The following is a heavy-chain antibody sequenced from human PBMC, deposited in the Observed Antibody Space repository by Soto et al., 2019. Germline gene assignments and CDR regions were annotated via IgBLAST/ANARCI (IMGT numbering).Heavy chain of an antibody. CDR2: ISYSGNT. D-gene: IGHD2-8*01. Sequence: SETLSLTCTVSGGSISNFYWSWIRQPPGKGLEWIGYISYSGNTNYNPSLKSRVPISVDTSKNQLSLNLTSVTAADTAVYYCARAPMVLSRSYFDSWGQGTPVTVS. CDR1: GGSISNFY. CDR3: ARAPMVLSRSYFDS. V-gene: IGHV4-59*01. J-gene: IGHJ4*02.